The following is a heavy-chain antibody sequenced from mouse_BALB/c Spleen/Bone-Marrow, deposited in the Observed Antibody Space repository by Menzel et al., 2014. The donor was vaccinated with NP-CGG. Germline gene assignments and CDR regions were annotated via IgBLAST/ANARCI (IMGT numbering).Heavy chain of an antibody. CDR3: ARDYDYDY. D-gene: IGHD2-4*01. CDR2: INSNGGST. V-gene: IGHV5-6-3*01. Sequence: EVKLMESGGGLVQPGGSLKLSCAASGFTFSSYGMSWVRQTPDKRLELVAAINSNGGSTYYPDSVKGRFTISRDNAKNTLYLQMNSLKSEDTAMYYCARDYDYDYWGQGTTLTVSS. J-gene: IGHJ2*01. CDR1: GFTFSSYG.